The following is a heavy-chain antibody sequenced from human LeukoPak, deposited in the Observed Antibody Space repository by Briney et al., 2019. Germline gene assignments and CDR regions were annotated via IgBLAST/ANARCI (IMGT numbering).Heavy chain of an antibody. D-gene: IGHD5-12*01. Sequence: SETLSLTCTVSGGSISSYYWSWIRQPPGKGLEWIGYIYYSGSTNYNPSLKSRVTISVDTSKNQFSLKLSSVTAADTAVYYCARGSGYDYQTHDYWGQGTLVTVSS. CDR2: IYYSGST. V-gene: IGHV4-59*01. J-gene: IGHJ4*02. CDR3: ARGSGYDYQTHDY. CDR1: GGSISSYY.